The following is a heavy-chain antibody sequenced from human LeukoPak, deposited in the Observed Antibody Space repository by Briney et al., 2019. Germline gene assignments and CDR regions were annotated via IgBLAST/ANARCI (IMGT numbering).Heavy chain of an antibody. V-gene: IGHV3-23*01. Sequence: GGSLRLSCAASGFTFSSYAMSWVRQAPGKGLEWVSAISGSGGSTYYADSVKGRFTISRDNSKNTLYLQMNSLRAEDTAVYDCASPRGGYYYDSSGPLAGNWGQGTLVTVSS. CDR1: GFTFSSYA. J-gene: IGHJ4*02. CDR3: ASPRGGYYYDSSGPLAGN. CDR2: ISGSGGST. D-gene: IGHD3-22*01.